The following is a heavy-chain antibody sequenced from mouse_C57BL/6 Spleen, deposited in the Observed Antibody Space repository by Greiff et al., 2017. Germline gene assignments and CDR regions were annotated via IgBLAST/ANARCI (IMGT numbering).Heavy chain of an antibody. J-gene: IGHJ4*01. CDR1: GYSITSGYY. D-gene: IGHD2-4*01. CDR2: ISYDGSN. CDR3: AREAYYDSYYAMDY. Sequence: EVKLQESGPGLVKPSQSLSLTCSVTGYSITSGYYWNWIRQFPGNKLEWMGYISYDGSNNYNPSLKNRISITRDTSKNQFFLKLNSVTTEDTATYYCAREAYYDSYYAMDYWGQGTSVTVSS. V-gene: IGHV3-6*01.